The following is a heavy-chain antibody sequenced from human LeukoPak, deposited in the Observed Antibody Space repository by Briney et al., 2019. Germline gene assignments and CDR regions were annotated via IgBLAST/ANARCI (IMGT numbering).Heavy chain of an antibody. CDR2: MYYSGST. CDR3: ARAGATTFDY. D-gene: IGHD1-26*01. Sequence: PSETLSLTCTLSGRSISIHYWSWIREPPGKGQEWIWYMYYSGSTYNKTALTRRLTISEDTPKKPFSLKVWSVPAADTAVYYCARAGATTFDYWGQGTLVTVSS. J-gene: IGHJ4*02. CDR1: GRSISIHY. V-gene: IGHV4-59*11.